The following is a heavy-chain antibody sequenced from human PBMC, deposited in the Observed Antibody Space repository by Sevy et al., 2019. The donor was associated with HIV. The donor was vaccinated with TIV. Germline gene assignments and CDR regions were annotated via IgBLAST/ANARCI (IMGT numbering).Heavy chain of an antibody. J-gene: IGHJ6*02. D-gene: IGHD4-17*01. CDR2: IRHDGSTT. V-gene: IGHV3-30*02. CDR1: GFDFRNYV. Sequence: GGSLRLSCTASGFDFRNYVMHWVRQAPDKGLQWLTFIRHDGSTTYYADSVRGRFTISRDNSKNTLFLQMNSLRREDTAVYYCVKGPHPAVTTSYAMDVWGQGTTVTVSS. CDR3: VKGPHPAVTTSYAMDV.